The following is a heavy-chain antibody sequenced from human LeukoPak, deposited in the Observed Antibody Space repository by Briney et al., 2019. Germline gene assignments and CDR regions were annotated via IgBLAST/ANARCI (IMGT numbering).Heavy chain of an antibody. CDR1: GYSFTNYW. J-gene: IGHJ4*02. CDR3: ARRGFGVLTFDY. CDR2: IYPGDSDT. V-gene: IGHV5-51*01. Sequence: GESLKISCKGSGYSFTNYWVAWVRQMPGKGLEWMGIIYPGDSDTRYSPSFQGQFTISADTSVSTAYLQWSSLKASDTAMYYCARRGFGVLTFDYWGQGTLVTVSS. D-gene: IGHD3-3*01.